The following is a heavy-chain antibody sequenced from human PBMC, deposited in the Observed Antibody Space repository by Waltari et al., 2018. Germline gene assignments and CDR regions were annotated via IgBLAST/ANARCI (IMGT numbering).Heavy chain of an antibody. Sequence: EVQLVESGGGLVQPGESLRLSCVASGLVFRGQWMNWVRQAQGKGLEWVASIKPDGSNTYYVDSVMGRFTLSRDDAKKSVSLQMNSLRAEDTAVYYCTRGPYDVWSDYYPNAVEIWGQGTVVTVS. V-gene: IGHV3-7*01. CDR2: IKPDGSNT. CDR1: GLVFRGQW. D-gene: IGHD3-3*01. J-gene: IGHJ3*02. CDR3: TRGPYDVWSDYYPNAVEI.